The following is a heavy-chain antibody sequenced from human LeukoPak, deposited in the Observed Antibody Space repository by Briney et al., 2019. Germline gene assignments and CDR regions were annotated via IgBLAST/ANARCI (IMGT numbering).Heavy chain of an antibody. J-gene: IGHJ3*01. CDR3: ARDGGYCSSTNCYLGV. V-gene: IGHV3-48*01. CDR2: ISSSSSTI. CDR1: GFTFSSYS. D-gene: IGHD2-2*01. Sequence: GGSLRLSCAASGFTFSSYSMNWVRQAPGKGLEWVSYISSSSSTIYYADSVKGRFTISRDNAKNSLYLEMNSLRAEDTAAYYCARDGGYCSSTNCYLGVWGRGTMVTVSS.